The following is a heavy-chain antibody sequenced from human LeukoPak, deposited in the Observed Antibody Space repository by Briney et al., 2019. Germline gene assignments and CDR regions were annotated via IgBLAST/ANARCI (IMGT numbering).Heavy chain of an antibody. CDR2: IKQDGSEK. CDR1: GFTFSSYW. D-gene: IGHD1-26*01. Sequence: GGSLRLSCAASGFTFSSYWMSWVRQAPGKGLEWVANIKQDGSEKYYVDSVKGRFTISRDNAKNSLYLQMNSLRAEDTAVYYCAREGGGSKGGYFDYWGQGTLVTVSS. CDR3: AREGGGSKGGYFDY. V-gene: IGHV3-7*01. J-gene: IGHJ4*02.